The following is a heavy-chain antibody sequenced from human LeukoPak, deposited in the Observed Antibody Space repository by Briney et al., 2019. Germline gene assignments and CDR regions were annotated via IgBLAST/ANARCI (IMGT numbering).Heavy chain of an antibody. V-gene: IGHV4-61*02. D-gene: IGHD3-3*01. Sequence: SETLSLTCTVSGGSISSGGYYWSWIRQHPGKGLEWIGRIYTSGSTNYNPSLKSRVTMSVDTSKNQFSLKLSSVTAADTAVYYCASVTIFGVDLGAFDIWGQGTMVTVSS. CDR3: ASVTIFGVDLGAFDI. CDR2: IYTSGST. J-gene: IGHJ3*02. CDR1: GGSISSGGYY.